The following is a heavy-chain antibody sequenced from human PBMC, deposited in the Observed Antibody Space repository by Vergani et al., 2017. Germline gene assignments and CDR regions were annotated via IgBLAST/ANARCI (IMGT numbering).Heavy chain of an antibody. V-gene: IGHV5-10-1*03. CDR3: ARQVAVAGKWWGPYYYYGMDV. CDR2: IDPSDSYT. CDR1: GYSFTSYW. J-gene: IGHJ6*02. D-gene: IGHD6-19*01. Sequence: EVQLVQSGAEVKKPGESLRISCKGSGYSFTSYWISWVRQMPGKGLEWMGRIDPSDSYTNYSPSFQVHVTLSADKSISTAYLQWSSLKASDTAMYYCARQVAVAGKWWGPYYYYGMDVWGQGTTVTVSS.